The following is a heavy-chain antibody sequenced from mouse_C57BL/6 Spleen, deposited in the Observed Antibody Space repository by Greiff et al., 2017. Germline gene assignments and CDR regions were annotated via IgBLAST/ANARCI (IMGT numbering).Heavy chain of an antibody. CDR1: GFTFSSYA. J-gene: IGHJ2*01. Sequence: EVQVVESGGGLVKPGGSLKLSCAASGFTFSSYAMSWVRQTPEKRLEWVATISDGGSYTYYPDNVKGRFTISRDNAKNNLYLQMSHLKSEDTAMYYCARDRRDDYDYFDYWGQGTTLTVSS. D-gene: IGHD2-4*01. CDR3: ARDRRDDYDYFDY. CDR2: ISDGGSYT. V-gene: IGHV5-4*01.